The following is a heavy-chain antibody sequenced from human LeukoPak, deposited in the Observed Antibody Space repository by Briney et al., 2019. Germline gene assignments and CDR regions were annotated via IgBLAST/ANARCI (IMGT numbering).Heavy chain of an antibody. Sequence: PSETLSLTCAVSGGSFSGYYWSWIRQPPGKGLEWIGEINHSGSTNYNPSLKSRVTISVDTSKNQFPLRLSSVTAAATAVYYCAKPIPSDGDYSDYWGQGTLVTVSS. V-gene: IGHV4-34*01. CDR3: AKPIPSDGDYSDY. CDR1: GGSFSGYY. D-gene: IGHD4-17*01. J-gene: IGHJ4*02. CDR2: INHSGST.